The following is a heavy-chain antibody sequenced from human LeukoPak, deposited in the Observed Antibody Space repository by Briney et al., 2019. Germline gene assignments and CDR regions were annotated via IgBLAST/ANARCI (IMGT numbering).Heavy chain of an antibody. J-gene: IGHJ5*02. CDR2: IYTSGST. D-gene: IGHD3-9*01. Sequence: SETLSLTCTVSGGSISSGSYYWSWIRQPAGKGLEWIGRIYTSGSTNYNPSLKSRVTISVDTSKNQFSLKLSSVTAADTAVYYCARGKTTYYDILTGSRGFDPWGQGTLVTVSS. CDR3: ARGKTTYYDILTGSRGFDP. V-gene: IGHV4-61*02. CDR1: GGSISSGSYY.